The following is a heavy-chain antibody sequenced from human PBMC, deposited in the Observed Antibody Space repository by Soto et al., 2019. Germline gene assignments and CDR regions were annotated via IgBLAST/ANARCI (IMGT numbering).Heavy chain of an antibody. V-gene: IGHV3-23*01. J-gene: IGHJ4*02. Sequence: PGGSLRLSYGACGFTFRRYAMILVRQAPGKGVEGVSAISGSGGSTYYADSVKGRFTISRDNSKNTLYLQINSLRAEDTAVYYCAAEAPQGVVVAATRNAGIDYWGQGTMVTVSS. CDR1: GFTFRRYA. D-gene: IGHD2-15*01. CDR2: ISGSGGST. CDR3: AAEAPQGVVVAATRNAGIDY.